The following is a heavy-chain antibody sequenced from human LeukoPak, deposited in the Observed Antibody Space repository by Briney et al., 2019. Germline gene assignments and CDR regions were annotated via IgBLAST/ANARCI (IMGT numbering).Heavy chain of an antibody. J-gene: IGHJ4*02. V-gene: IGHV1-18*01. CDR2: ISTYNAIT. CDR3: ARDRGYVSASPCDY. CDR1: GYTFTTYG. D-gene: IGHD5-12*01. Sequence: VASVKVSCKASGYTFTTYGISWVRQAPGRGLEWMGWISTYNAITNYAQKLQGRVTMTTDTSTSTSYMELRSLRSDDTAVYYCARDRGYVSASPCDYWGQGTLVTVSS.